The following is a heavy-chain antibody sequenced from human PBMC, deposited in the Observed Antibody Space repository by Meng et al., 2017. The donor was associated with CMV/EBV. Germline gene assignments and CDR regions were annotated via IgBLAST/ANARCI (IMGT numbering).Heavy chain of an antibody. V-gene: IGHV1-2*02. D-gene: IGHD6-19*01. Sequence: QWQLVQSGAEMKKPWASVKVSCTTSGFTFSDYYIHWVRPAPGQGLEWMGWVNSNNDATNYARKFQGRVSMTRDTSISTAHMELSRLMSDDTAVYYCVRSSGWSLFNYWGQGTLVTVSS. J-gene: IGHJ4*02. CDR3: VRSSGWSLFNY. CDR1: GFTFSDYY. CDR2: VNSNNDAT.